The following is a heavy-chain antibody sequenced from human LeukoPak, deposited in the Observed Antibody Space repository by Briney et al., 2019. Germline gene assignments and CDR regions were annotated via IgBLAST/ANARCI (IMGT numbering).Heavy chain of an antibody. CDR1: GYRFTNYW. CDR2: IYPGDSDT. V-gene: IGHV5-51*01. CDR3: ARRDENYYFDY. J-gene: IGHJ4*02. Sequence: GESLKISCKGSGYRFTNYWIGWVRQMPGKGLEWMGVIYPGDSDTRYSPSFQGQVTISADKSISTAYLQWSSLKASDTAMYYCARRDENYYFDYWGQGTLVTVSS. D-gene: IGHD3-10*01.